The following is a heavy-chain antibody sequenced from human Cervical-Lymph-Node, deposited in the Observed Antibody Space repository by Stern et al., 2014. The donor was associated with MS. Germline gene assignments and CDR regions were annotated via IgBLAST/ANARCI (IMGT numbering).Heavy chain of an antibody. V-gene: IGHV3-64*01. CDR3: ARGVTYCGGDCYGWYFDL. CDR2: ISSNGGST. J-gene: IGHJ2*01. D-gene: IGHD2-21*02. CDR1: GFTFSSYA. Sequence: VQLVESGGGLVQPGGSLRLSCAASGFTFSSYAMHWVRQAPGKGLEYVSVISSNGGSTYYANSVKGRVTISRDNSKNTLYLHMGSLRVEDMAVYYCARGVTYCGGDCYGWYFDLWGRGTLVTVSS.